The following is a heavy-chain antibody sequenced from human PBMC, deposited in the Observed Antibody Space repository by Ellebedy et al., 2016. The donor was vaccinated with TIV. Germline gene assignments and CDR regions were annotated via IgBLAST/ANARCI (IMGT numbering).Heavy chain of an antibody. V-gene: IGHV1-46*04. CDR2: IDPSGGTT. CDR3: ARATFGSGTKDYGMDV. Sequence: AASVKVSCKASGYTFTSYFMHWVRQAPGRGLEWMGIIDPSGGTTNFAQKLQGRVTMTRDTSTSTIYMDLSSLRSEDTAIYYWARATFGSGTKDYGMDVWGQGTTVTVSS. J-gene: IGHJ6*02. CDR1: GYTFTSYF. D-gene: IGHD3-10*01.